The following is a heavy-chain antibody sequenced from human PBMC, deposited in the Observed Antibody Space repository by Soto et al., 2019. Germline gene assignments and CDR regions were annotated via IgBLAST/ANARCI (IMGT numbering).Heavy chain of an antibody. V-gene: IGHV3-33*01. D-gene: IGHD6-13*01. J-gene: IGHJ6*02. CDR1: GFTFSNSG. Sequence: QVQLVESGGGVVQPGRSLRLSCAASGFTFSNSGMHWVRQAPGKGLEWVAVIWYDGSNKYYADSVKGRFTISRDNSKNXMNLHMNSLRAEDTAVYFCARPLYSSSSVYYGMDVWGQGTTVTVSS. CDR3: ARPLYSSSSVYYGMDV. CDR2: IWYDGSNK.